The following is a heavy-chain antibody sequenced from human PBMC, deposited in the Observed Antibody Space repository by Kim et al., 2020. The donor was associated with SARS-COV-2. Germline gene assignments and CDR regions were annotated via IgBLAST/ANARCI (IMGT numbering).Heavy chain of an antibody. Sequence: SVKVSCKASGGTFSSYAISWVRQAPGQGLEWMGRIIPILGIANYAQKFQGRVTITADKSTSTAYMELSSLRSEDTAVYYCARVPSMRYYYDSSGSDYWG. CDR3: ARVPSMRYYYDSSGSDY. CDR1: GGTFSSYA. J-gene: IGHJ4*01. V-gene: IGHV1-69*04. D-gene: IGHD3-22*01. CDR2: IIPILGIA.